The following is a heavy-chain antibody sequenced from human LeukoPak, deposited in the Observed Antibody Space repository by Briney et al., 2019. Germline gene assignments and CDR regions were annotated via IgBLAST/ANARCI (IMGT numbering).Heavy chain of an antibody. CDR3: TTNDVLLWFGELFCFDY. CDR1: GFTFSNAW. V-gene: IGHV3-15*01. Sequence: GGSLRLSCAASGFTFSNAWMSWVRQAPGKGLEWVGRIKSKTDAGTTDYAAPVKGRFTISRDDSKNTLYLQMNSLKTEDTAVYYCTTNDVLLWFGELFCFDYWGQGTLVTVSS. D-gene: IGHD3-10*01. CDR2: IKSKTDAGTT. J-gene: IGHJ4*02.